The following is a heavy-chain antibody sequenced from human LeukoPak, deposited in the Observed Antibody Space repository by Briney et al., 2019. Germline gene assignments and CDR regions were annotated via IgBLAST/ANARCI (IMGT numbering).Heavy chain of an antibody. J-gene: IGHJ4*02. CDR2: INSDGSST. CDR1: GFIFSSYW. CDR3: ARGWIQLWLCYLDY. Sequence: GGSLRLSCAASGFIFSSYWMHWVRQAPGKGLVWVSRINSDGSSTSYADSVKGRFTVSRDNAKNTLYLQMNSLRAEDTAVYYCARGWIQLWLCYLDYWGQGTLVTVSS. V-gene: IGHV3-74*01. D-gene: IGHD5-18*01.